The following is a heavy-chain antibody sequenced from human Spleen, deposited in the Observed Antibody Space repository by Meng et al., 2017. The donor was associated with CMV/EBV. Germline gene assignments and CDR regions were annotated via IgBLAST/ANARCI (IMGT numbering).Heavy chain of an antibody. CDR3: ARDGPLWGDGLDV. V-gene: IGHV3-74*01. CDR2: INSAGTTT. Sequence: GESLKISCAASGFTFSDYWMHWVRQAPGKGLVWVSRINSAGTTTGYADSVKGRFTISRDNAMNTLHLQMSSLRDEDTAFYYCARDGPLWGDGLDVWGQGTAVTVSS. D-gene: IGHD3-10*01. J-gene: IGHJ6*02. CDR1: GFTFSDYW.